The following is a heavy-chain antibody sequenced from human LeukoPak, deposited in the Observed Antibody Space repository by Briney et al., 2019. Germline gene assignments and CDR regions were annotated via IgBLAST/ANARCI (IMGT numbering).Heavy chain of an antibody. D-gene: IGHD4-17*01. CDR3: ARERKVTVTTYYFDY. J-gene: IGHJ4*02. Sequence: SSETLSLTCTVSGGSISSGDYYWSWIRQPPGKGLEWIGYIYYSGSTYYNPSLKSRVTISVDTSKNQFSLKLSSVTAADTAVYYCARERKVTVTTYYFDYWGQGTLVTVSS. CDR2: IYYSGST. CDR1: GGSISSGDYY. V-gene: IGHV4-30-4*01.